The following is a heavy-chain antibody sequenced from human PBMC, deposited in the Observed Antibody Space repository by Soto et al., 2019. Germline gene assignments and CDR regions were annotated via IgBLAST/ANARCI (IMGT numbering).Heavy chain of an antibody. CDR1: GFTFSSYA. V-gene: IGHV3-23*01. J-gene: IGHJ6*03. D-gene: IGHD4-4*01. CDR2: ISGSGGST. Sequence: SGGSLRLSCAASGFTFSSYAMSWVRQAPGKGLEWVSAISGSGGSTYYADSVKGRFTISRDNSKNTLYLQMNSLRAEDTAVYYCAKSYFPSTVTTWDYYYYMDVWGKGTTVTVSS. CDR3: AKSYFPSTVTTWDYYYYMDV.